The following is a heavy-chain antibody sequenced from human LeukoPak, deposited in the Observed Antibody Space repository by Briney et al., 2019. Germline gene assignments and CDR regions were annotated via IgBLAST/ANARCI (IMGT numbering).Heavy chain of an antibody. V-gene: IGHV3-48*04. CDR1: GFTFSSYS. CDR3: ARGARGRFGELLYVDY. CDR2: ISSSSSTI. J-gene: IGHJ4*02. Sequence: GGSLRLSCAASGFTFSSYSMNWVRQAPGKGLEWVSYISSSSSTIYYADSVKGRFTISRDNAKNSLYLQMNSLRAEDTAVYYCARGARGRFGELLYVDYWGQGTLVTVSS. D-gene: IGHD3-10*01.